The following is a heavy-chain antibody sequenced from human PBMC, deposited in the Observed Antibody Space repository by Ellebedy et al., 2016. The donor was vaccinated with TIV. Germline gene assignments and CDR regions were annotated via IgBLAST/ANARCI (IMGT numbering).Heavy chain of an antibody. CDR2: VFHIGRP. D-gene: IGHD3-9*01. Sequence: SETLSLTCVVSGGSISHRSSYWAWIRQPPGKGLEWIAAVFHIGRPNYNSSLRSRVTTSIDKSKNQFSLRLTSVTAADTAVYYCATQATGHYNFDYWGQGTLVTVSS. CDR1: GGSISHRSSY. J-gene: IGHJ4*02. V-gene: IGHV4-39*07. CDR3: ATQATGHYNFDY.